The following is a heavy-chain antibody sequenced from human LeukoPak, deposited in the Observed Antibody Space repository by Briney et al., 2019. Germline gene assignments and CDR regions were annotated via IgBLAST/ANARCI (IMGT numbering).Heavy chain of an antibody. CDR3: ARAESYGDYLSSGFGAFDI. V-gene: IGHV3-53*01. Sequence: GGSLRLSCTVSGFTVSSNSMSWVRQAPGKGLEWVSFIYSDNTHYSDSVKGRFTISRDNSKNTLYLQMNSLRAEDTAVYYCARAESYGDYLSSGFGAFDIWGQGTMVTVSS. J-gene: IGHJ3*02. CDR2: IYSDNT. CDR1: GFTVSSNS. D-gene: IGHD4-17*01.